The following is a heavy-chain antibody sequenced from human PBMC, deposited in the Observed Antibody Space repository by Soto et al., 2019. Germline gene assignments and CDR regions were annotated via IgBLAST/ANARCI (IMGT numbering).Heavy chain of an antibody. J-gene: IGHJ4*02. D-gene: IGHD5-18*01. Sequence: PSETLSLTCTVSGGSISSSSYYWGWIRQPPGKGLEWIGSIYYSGSTYYNPSLKSRVTISVDTSKNQFSLKLSSVTAADTAVYYCARHQRRGYSYGYRYWGQGTLVTVSS. CDR3: ARHQRRGYSYGYRY. CDR2: IYYSGST. CDR1: GGSISSSSYY. V-gene: IGHV4-39*01.